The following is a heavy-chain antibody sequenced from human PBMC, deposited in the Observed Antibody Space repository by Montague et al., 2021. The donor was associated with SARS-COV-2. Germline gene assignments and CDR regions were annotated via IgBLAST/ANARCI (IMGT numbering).Heavy chain of an antibody. D-gene: IGHD2-2*01. CDR1: GFTFSSYG. CDR3: AEDQGDCSSSRFFRGWTYYYHGRDV. V-gene: IGHV3-30*18. Sequence: SLRLSCAASGFTFSSYGIHWVRQAPGKGLEWVAVISYDGSNKHYADSVKGRFTISRDNSKNTLYLQMNSLRAEDTSVYYCAEDQGDCSSSRFFRGWTYYYHGRDVWGQGTTVTVSS. CDR2: ISYDGSNK. J-gene: IGHJ6*02.